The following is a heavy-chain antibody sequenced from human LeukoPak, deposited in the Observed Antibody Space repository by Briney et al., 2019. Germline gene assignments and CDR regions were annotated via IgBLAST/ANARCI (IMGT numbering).Heavy chain of an antibody. D-gene: IGHD4/OR15-4a*01. CDR2: IKSKSNGGTT. CDR3: VADLPGTNSPYFDY. Sequence: GGSLRLSCAASGFTFSAAWMNWVRQAPGKGLEWVSRIKSKSNGGTTKFAAPLRDRFAISRDDSKNTLNLQMDSLRTEDTAVYYCVADLPGTNSPYFDYWGQGTLVTVSS. J-gene: IGHJ4*02. V-gene: IGHV3-15*01. CDR1: GFTFSAAW.